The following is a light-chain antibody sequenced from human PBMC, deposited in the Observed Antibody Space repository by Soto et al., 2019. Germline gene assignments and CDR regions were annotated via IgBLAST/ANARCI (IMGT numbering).Light chain of an antibody. V-gene: IGKV1-39*01. CDR2: AAS. CDR1: QSISSY. Sequence: DIQMTQSPSSLSASVGDRVTITCRASQSISSYLNWYQQKPGKAPKLLIYAASSLQSGVPSRFSGSGSGTAFTLTISSLQSEDFATYYCQQPYNTPTTFGQGTRLEIK. CDR3: QQPYNTPTT. J-gene: IGKJ5*01.